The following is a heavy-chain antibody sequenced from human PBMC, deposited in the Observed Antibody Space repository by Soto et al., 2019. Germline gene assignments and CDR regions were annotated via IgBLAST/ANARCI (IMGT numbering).Heavy chain of an antibody. CDR3: ASLLVAFDY. V-gene: IGHV4-38-2*01. CDR2: IYHSGST. J-gene: IGHJ4*02. D-gene: IGHD1-26*01. Sequence: SETLSLTCAVSGYSISSGYYWGWIRQPPGKGLEWIGSIYHSGSTYYNPSLKSRVTISVDTSKNQFSLKLSSVTAADTAVYYCASLLVAFDYWGQGTPVTVSS. CDR1: GYSISSGYY.